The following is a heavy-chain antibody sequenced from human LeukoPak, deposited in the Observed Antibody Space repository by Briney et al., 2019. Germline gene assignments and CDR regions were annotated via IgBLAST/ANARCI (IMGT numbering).Heavy chain of an antibody. CDR1: GRSVSDYY. Sequence: SETLSLTCTVSGRSVSDYYWRWIRQSPGQGLQWIGYIFSHGGTDYNPSLKGRVTLSVDTSKNQFSLQLTSVTAADTAVYYCASTHGRYDTSGYHVNYFDPWGQGPLVTVSS. CDR3: ASTHGRYDTSGYHVNYFDP. J-gene: IGHJ5*02. D-gene: IGHD3-22*01. CDR2: IFSHGGT. V-gene: IGHV4-59*02.